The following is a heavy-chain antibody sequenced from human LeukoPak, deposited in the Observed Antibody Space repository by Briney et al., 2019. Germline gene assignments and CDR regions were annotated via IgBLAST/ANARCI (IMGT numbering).Heavy chain of an antibody. Sequence: GASVKVSCKASGYTFTSYGISWVGQARGQGGEGMEWISAYNGNTNYAQKLQGRVTINTDTSTSKDYMELRSLRSDDTAVYYCAREVRIQLWDYWGQGTLVTVSS. V-gene: IGHV1-18*01. CDR3: AREVRIQLWDY. CDR1: GYTFTSYG. D-gene: IGHD5-18*01. J-gene: IGHJ4*02. CDR2: ISAYNGNT.